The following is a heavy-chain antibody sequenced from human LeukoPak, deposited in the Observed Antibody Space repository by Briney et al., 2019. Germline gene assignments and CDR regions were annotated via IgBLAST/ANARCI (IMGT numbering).Heavy chain of an antibody. CDR1: GCSISSYY. J-gene: IGHJ4*02. CDR3: ARTAGSGSYYPLDY. CDR2: IYYSGST. D-gene: IGHD3-10*01. V-gene: IGHV4-59*01. Sequence: SETLSLTCTVSGCSISSYYWSWIRQPPGKGLEWIGYIYYSGSTNYNPSLKSRVTISVDTSKNQFSLKLSSVTAADTAVYYCARTAGSGSYYPLDYWGQGTLVTVSS.